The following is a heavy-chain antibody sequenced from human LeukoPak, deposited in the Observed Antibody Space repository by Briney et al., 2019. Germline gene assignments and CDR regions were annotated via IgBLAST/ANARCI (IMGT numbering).Heavy chain of an antibody. CDR2: IYYSGRT. V-gene: IGHV4-59*01. Sequence: PSETLSLTCTFSGDSISSYYWSWIRQPPGKGLEWIVYIYYSGRTNYNPSLKSRVTISLDTSKKQFSLKLSSVTAADTAVYYCARSSYYYAADAFDIWGQGTMVTVSS. CDR3: ARSSYYYAADAFDI. D-gene: IGHD3-10*01. CDR1: GDSISSYY. J-gene: IGHJ3*02.